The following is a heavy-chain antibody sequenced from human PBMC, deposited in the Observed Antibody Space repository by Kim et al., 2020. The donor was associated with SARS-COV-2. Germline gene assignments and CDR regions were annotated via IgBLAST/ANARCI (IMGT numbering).Heavy chain of an antibody. V-gene: IGHV4-34*01. J-gene: IGHJ4*02. Sequence: NYTRPISGRVTLSGDTSKNQFSLKMRSVTAADTAVYYCARLVSENSAVEYWGQGTLVTVSS. CDR3: ARLVSENSAVEY.